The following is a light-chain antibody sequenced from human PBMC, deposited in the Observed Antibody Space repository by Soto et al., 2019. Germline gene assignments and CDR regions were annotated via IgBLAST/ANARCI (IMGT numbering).Light chain of an antibody. Sequence: IVLTQSPATPSLSPGERATLSCRASQSVSSYLAWYQQKHGQAPRLLISDASNRATGIPARFSGSVSGTDGTITISSLEEEDGSVYYCRQSGSSSWTFGQGTKVDIK. CDR3: RQSGSSSWT. V-gene: IGKV3-11*01. CDR1: QSVSSY. CDR2: DAS. J-gene: IGKJ1*01.